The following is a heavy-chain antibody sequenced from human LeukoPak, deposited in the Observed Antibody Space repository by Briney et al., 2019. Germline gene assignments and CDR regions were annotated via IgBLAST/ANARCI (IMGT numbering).Heavy chain of an antibody. CDR3: TRGSYGDYEY. V-gene: IGHV3-21*01. J-gene: IGHJ4*02. Sequence: GGSLRLSCAASGFTFSSYSMNWVRQAPGKGLEWVSSISSISNYIYYADSVKGRFTISRDNAKNSLYLQMNSLRAEDTAVYYCTRGSYGDYEYWGQGILVTVSS. D-gene: IGHD4-17*01. CDR1: GFTFSSYS. CDR2: ISSISNYI.